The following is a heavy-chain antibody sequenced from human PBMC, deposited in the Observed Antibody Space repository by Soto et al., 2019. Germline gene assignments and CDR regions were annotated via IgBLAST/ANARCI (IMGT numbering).Heavy chain of an antibody. CDR1: RFTFSAFS. CDR3: SKDRGRGWVIDD. Sequence: PGGSLRLSCVASRFTFSAFSMNWVRQAPGKGLEWVSSISITGDYIYYADSVMGRFTISRDNAKNSLYLQMNSLRAEDTAVYYCSKDRGRGWVIDDWGRGTQVTGSA. CDR2: ISITGDYI. J-gene: IGHJ4*02. V-gene: IGHV3-21*01. D-gene: IGHD6-19*01.